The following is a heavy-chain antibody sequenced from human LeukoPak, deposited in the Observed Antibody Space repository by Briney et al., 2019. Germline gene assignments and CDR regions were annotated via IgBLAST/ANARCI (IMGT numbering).Heavy chain of an antibody. CDR2: IYYSGST. Sequence: PSETLSRTCTVSGGSISTYYWSWIRQPPGKGLEWIGYIYYSGSTNYNPSLKNRVTISVDTSKNQFSLKLSSVTAADTAVYYCARQTVGYNISGRFDPWGQGTRVTVSS. CDR3: ARQTVGYNISGRFDP. V-gene: IGHV4-59*08. CDR1: GGSISTYY. J-gene: IGHJ5*02. D-gene: IGHD2-15*01.